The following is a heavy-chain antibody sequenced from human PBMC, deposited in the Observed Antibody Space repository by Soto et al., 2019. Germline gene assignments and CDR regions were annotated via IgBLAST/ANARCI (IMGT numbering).Heavy chain of an antibody. CDR2: ISYDGSNK. V-gene: IGHV3-30-3*01. CDR1: GFTFSSYA. J-gene: IGHJ4*02. Sequence: QVQLVESGGGVVQPGRSLRLSCAASGFTFSSYAMHWVRQAPGKGLEWVAVISYDGSNKYYADSVKGRFTISRDNSKNTLYLQMNSLRAEDTAVYYCARVHTYYDFWSCILPDYWGQGTLVTVSS. D-gene: IGHD3-3*01. CDR3: ARVHTYYDFWSCILPDY.